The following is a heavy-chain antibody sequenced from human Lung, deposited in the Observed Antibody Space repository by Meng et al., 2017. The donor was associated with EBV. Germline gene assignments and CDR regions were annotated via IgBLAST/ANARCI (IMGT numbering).Heavy chain of an antibody. CDR3: ARGATSVFDL. CDR1: GESCSSRSSA. Sequence: LQETGSGLVKPSLTPSLTCVISGESCSSRSSAWTWIRQSPSGGLEWLGTTYYRSKWYNDYAVFVKSRITINPDTSKNQFSLQLNSVTPEDTAVYYCARGATSVFDLWGRGTLVTVSS. V-gene: IGHV6-1*01. J-gene: IGHJ2*01. CDR2: TYYRSKWYN.